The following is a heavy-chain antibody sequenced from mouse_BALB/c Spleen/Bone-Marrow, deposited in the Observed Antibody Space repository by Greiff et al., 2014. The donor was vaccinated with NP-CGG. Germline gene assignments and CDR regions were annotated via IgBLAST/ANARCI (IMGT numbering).Heavy chain of an antibody. CDR2: FSSGGSYT. Sequence: EVMLVESGGDLVKPGGSLKLSCAASGFTFSSCGMSWVRQTPDKRLEWVATFSSGGSYTYYPDSLKGRFTISRDIAKNTLYLQMSRLNSEDTALSYCARHGLHWDAMDYWGQGTSVTVSA. J-gene: IGHJ4*01. V-gene: IGHV5-6*01. CDR3: ARHGLHWDAMDY. CDR1: GFTFSSCG. D-gene: IGHD4-1*01.